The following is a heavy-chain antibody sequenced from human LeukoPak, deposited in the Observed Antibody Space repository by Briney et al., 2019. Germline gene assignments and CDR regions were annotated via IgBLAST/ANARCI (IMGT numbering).Heavy chain of an antibody. Sequence: PGGSLRLSCVVSGITFSDYFVSWIRQGPGKGLEWVSYIAGNSKMINYADSVKGRFTISRDNARNSLYLQMNNLRADDTGVYFCATDQHYAYNHWGQGILVTVSP. V-gene: IGHV3-11*04. CDR1: GITFSDYF. J-gene: IGHJ5*02. CDR2: IAGNSKMI. CDR3: ATDQHYAYNH. D-gene: IGHD3-16*01.